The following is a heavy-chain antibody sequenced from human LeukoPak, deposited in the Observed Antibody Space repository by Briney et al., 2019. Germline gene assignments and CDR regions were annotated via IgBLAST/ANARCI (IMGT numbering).Heavy chain of an antibody. CDR2: IIPIFGTA. Sequence: ASVKVPCKASGGTFSSYAISWVRQAPGQGLEWMGGIIPIFGTANYAQKFQGRVTITADKSTSTAYMELSSLRSEDTAVYYCARASSDYVWGSYRSPYYYYGMDVWGKGTTVTVSS. J-gene: IGHJ6*04. CDR1: GGTFSSYA. CDR3: ARASSDYVWGSYRSPYYYYGMDV. V-gene: IGHV1-69*06. D-gene: IGHD3-16*02.